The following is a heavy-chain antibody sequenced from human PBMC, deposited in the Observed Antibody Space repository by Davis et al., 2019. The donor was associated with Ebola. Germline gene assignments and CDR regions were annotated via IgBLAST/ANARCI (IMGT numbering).Heavy chain of an antibody. CDR3: ARGHGSSWQYYYYYYGMDV. CDR2: ISAYNGNT. V-gene: IGHV1-18*01. J-gene: IGHJ6*02. CDR1: GYTFTSYG. D-gene: IGHD6-13*01. Sequence: ASVKVSCKASGYTFTSYGISWVRQAPGQGLEWMGWISAYNGNTNYAQKLQGRVTMTTDTSTSTAYMELRSLISDDTAVYYCARGHGSSWQYYYYYYGMDVWGQGTTVTVSS.